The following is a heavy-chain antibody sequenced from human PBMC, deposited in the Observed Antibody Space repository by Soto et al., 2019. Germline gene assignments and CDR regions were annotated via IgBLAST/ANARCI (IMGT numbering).Heavy chain of an antibody. J-gene: IGHJ4*02. CDR1: GYTFTSYA. CDR3: ARDMPQVDSSSWYSVEFFDY. CDR2: INAGNGNT. D-gene: IGHD6-13*01. V-gene: IGHV1-3*01. Sequence: ASVKVSCKASGYTFTSYAMHWVRQAPGQRLEWMGWINAGNGNTKYSQKFQGRDTITRDTSASTAYMELSSLRSEDTAVYYCARDMPQVDSSSWYSVEFFDYWGQGTLVTVSS.